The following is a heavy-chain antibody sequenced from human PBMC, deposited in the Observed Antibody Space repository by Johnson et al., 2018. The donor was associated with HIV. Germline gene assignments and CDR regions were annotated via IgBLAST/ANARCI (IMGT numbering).Heavy chain of an antibody. V-gene: IGHV3-7*01. Sequence: VQLLESGGGLVQPGGSLRLSCAASGFTFNTYWMSWVRQAPGKGLEWVANIKQDGTEKYYVASVKGRFTISRDNAKNTVYLQMNSLRVEDTAVYYCVREDSMILPPYHDAFDIWGQGTMVTVSS. CDR2: IKQDGTEK. CDR3: VREDSMILPPYHDAFDI. D-gene: IGHD2-15*01. J-gene: IGHJ3*02. CDR1: GFTFNTYW.